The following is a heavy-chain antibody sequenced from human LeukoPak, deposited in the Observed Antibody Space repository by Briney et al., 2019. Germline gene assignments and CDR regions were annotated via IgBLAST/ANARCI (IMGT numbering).Heavy chain of an antibody. Sequence: GGSLRLSCAASGFTFSSYAMHWVRQAPGKGLEWVSVISGSGGSTYYADSVKGRFTISRDNSKNTLYLQMNSLRAEDTAVYYCATGLDWNWFNWGQGTLVTVSS. CDR2: ISGSGGST. J-gene: IGHJ4*02. CDR1: GFTFSSYA. CDR3: ATGLDWNWFN. V-gene: IGHV3-23*01. D-gene: IGHD1-7*01.